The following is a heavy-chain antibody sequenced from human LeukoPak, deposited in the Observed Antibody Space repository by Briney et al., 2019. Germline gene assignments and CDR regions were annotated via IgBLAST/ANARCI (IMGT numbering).Heavy chain of an antibody. Sequence: SETLSLTCAVYGGSFSGYYWSWIRQPPGKGLEWIGEINHSGSTNYNPSLKSRVTISVDTSKNQFSLKLTFVTAADTAVYYCARRAAFYYSLGVWGQGTTVTVSS. CDR2: INHSGST. CDR3: ARRAAFYYSLGV. J-gene: IGHJ6*02. CDR1: GGSFSGYY. V-gene: IGHV4-34*01. D-gene: IGHD6-13*01.